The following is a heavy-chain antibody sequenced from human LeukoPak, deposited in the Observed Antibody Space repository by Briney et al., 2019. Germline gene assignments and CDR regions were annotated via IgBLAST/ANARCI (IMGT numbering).Heavy chain of an antibody. D-gene: IGHD6-6*01. CDR2: ISGSGTGT. CDR1: RFTFKDSA. CDR3: ATSYSSSSGPFDS. J-gene: IGHJ4*02. V-gene: IGHV3-23*01. Sequence: GGSLRLSCAASRFTFKDSAMDWVRQAPGEGLEWVSTISGSGTGTYYADSVKGRFTISRDNSRNTLHLQMDSLRADDTAVYYCATSYSSSSGPFDSWGQGTLVTVSS.